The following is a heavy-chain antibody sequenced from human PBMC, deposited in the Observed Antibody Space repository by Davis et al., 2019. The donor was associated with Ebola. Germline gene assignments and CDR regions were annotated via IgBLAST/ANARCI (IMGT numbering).Heavy chain of an antibody. V-gene: IGHV1-18*01. CDR2: VHGGNGNT. CDR3: ARGKWFDP. CDR1: GYTFTSYG. J-gene: IGHJ5*02. Sequence: ASVKVSCKASGYTFTSYGISWVRQAPGQRLEWMGWVHGGNGNTKYSQKFQGRVTLTADKATNTAYMELSGLRFDDTAVYYCARGKWFDPWGQGTLVSVTS.